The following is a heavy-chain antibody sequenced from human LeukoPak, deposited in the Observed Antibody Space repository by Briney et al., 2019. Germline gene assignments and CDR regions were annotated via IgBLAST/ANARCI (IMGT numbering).Heavy chain of an antibody. CDR1: GFPFSTYW. V-gene: IGHV3-74*01. D-gene: IGHD1-26*01. CDR3: TTIRPGY. J-gene: IGHJ4*02. CDR2: IKDGGTTT. Sequence: GGSLRLSCAASGFPFSTYWIHWVRQVPGKGLVWVARIKDGGTTTDYADSVKGRFTISRDDAKNTLYLHMNSLRVEDTAVYYCTTIRPGYWGQGTLVTLSP.